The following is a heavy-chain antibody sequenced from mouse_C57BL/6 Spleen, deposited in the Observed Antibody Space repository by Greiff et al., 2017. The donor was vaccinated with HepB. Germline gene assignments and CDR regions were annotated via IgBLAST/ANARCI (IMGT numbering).Heavy chain of an antibody. D-gene: IGHD1-1*01. Sequence: QVQLKQPGAELVRPGSSVKLSCKASGYTFTSYWMDWVKQRPGQGLEWIGNIYPSDSETHYNQKFKDKATLTVDKSSSTAYMQLSSLTSEDSAVYYCARGYYGSSYEAYWGQGTLVTVSA. V-gene: IGHV1-61*01. CDR1: GYTFTSYW. CDR3: ARGYYGSSYEAY. CDR2: IYPSDSET. J-gene: IGHJ3*01.